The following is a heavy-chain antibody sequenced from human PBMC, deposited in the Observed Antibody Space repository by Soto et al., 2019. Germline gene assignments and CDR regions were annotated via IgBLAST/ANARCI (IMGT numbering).Heavy chain of an antibody. CDR1: GFTFSSYS. D-gene: IGHD2-2*01. CDR2: ISSSSSTI. J-gene: IGHJ4*02. V-gene: IGHV3-48*01. CDR3: AREDIVVVPDARFDY. Sequence: EVQLVESGGGLVQPGGSLRLSCAASGFTFSSYSMNWVRQAPGKGLEWVSYISSSSSTIYYADSVKGRFTISRDNAKNSLYLQMNSLRAEDTAVYYCAREDIVVVPDARFDYWGQGTLVTVSS.